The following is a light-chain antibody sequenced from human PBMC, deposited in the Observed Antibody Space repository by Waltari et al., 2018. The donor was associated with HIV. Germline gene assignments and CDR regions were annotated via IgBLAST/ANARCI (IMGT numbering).Light chain of an antibody. J-gene: IGLJ1*01. V-gene: IGLV2-23*02. CDR1: SADVEKYNL. Sequence: QSALTPQAFVSGSLGQSITIPCNGSSADVEKYNLVSWYQQHPDKAPQLLIYEVTRRPSGISSRFSGSKSGNSASLTISGLQAEDEADYFCCSYAGTTDLFVFGSGT. CDR2: EVT. CDR3: CSYAGTTDLFV.